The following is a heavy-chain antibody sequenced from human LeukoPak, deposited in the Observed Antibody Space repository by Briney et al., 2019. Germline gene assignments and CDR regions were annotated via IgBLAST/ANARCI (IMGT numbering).Heavy chain of an antibody. J-gene: IGHJ4*02. V-gene: IGHV3-9*01. D-gene: IGHD5-18*01. CDR1: GFTFDDYA. CDR3: AKGIGAMVTGPKDY. CDR2: ISWNSGSI. Sequence: PGRSLRLSCAASGFTFDDYAMHWARQAPGKGLEWVSGISWNSGSIGYADSVKGRFTVSRDNAKNSLYLQMNSLRAEDTALYYCAKGIGAMVTGPKDYWGQGTLVTVSS.